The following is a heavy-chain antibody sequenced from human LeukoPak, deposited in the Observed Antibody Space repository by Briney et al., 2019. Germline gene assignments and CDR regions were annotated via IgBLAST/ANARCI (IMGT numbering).Heavy chain of an antibody. V-gene: IGHV3-23*01. CDR1: GFTFSSYA. J-gene: IGHJ4*02. CDR3: AKRIFGYSSGWYDY. Sequence: GGSLRLSCAASGFTFSSYAMSWVRQAPGKGLEWVSAITASGGSTNYADSVKGRFAISRDNSKNTLYLQMNSLRAEDTAVYYCAKRIFGYSSGWYDYWGKGTLVTVSS. D-gene: IGHD6-19*01. CDR2: ITASGGST.